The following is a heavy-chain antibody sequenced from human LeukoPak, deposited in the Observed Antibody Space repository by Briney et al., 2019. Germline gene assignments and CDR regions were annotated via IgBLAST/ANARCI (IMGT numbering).Heavy chain of an antibody. V-gene: IGHV3-21*01. CDR1: GFTFSSYS. Sequence: KTGGSLRLSCAASGFTFSSYSMNWVRQAPGKGLEWVSSISSTSNYIYYADSVKGRFTISRDNAKSSLYLQMNSLRAEDTAVYYCSRARQGQWTGGFDYWGQGTLVTVSS. J-gene: IGHJ4*02. CDR3: SRARQGQWTGGFDY. CDR2: ISSTSNYI. D-gene: IGHD6-19*01.